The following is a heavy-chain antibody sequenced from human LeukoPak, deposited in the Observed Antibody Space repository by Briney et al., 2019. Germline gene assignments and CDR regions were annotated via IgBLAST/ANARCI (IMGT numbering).Heavy chain of an antibody. D-gene: IGHD5-24*01. CDR2: IIPIFGTA. Sequence: ASVTVSCKASRGTFSSYAISWVRQAPGQGLEWMGGIIPIFGTANYAQKFQGRVTITADESTSTAYMELSSLRSEDTAVYYCARDRGVGRWLQFGYFDYWGQGTLVTVSS. V-gene: IGHV1-69*13. J-gene: IGHJ4*02. CDR1: RGTFSSYA. CDR3: ARDRGVGRWLQFGYFDY.